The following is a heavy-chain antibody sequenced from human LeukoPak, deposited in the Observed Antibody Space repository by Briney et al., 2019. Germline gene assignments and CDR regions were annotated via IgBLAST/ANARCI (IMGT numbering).Heavy chain of an antibody. CDR1: GDSITTSRW. CDR2: IYHGGTT. J-gene: IGHJ5*02. Sequence: PSETLSLTCAVSGDSITTSRWWSWARQPPGKGLEWIGEIYHGGTTNYNPSLKSRVIMSVDKSKNHFSLKLTSVTAADTAVYYCARGGYSYGCKGGYNWFDPWGQGTLVTVSS. V-gene: IGHV4-4*02. CDR3: ARGGYSYGCKGGYNWFDP. D-gene: IGHD5-18*01.